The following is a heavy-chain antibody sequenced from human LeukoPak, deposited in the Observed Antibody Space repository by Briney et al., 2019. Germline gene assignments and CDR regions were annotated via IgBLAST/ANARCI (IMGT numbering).Heavy chain of an antibody. Sequence: ASVKVSCKASGYTFTGYYIHWVRQAPGQGLEWMGWINPNSGGTNYAQKFQGRVTMTRDTSISTAYMELSRLRSDDTAVYYCARGGYSGYDPYYFDYWGQGTLVTVSS. CDR3: ARGGYSGYDPYYFDY. V-gene: IGHV1-2*02. CDR1: GYTFTGYY. CDR2: INPNSGGT. J-gene: IGHJ4*02. D-gene: IGHD5-12*01.